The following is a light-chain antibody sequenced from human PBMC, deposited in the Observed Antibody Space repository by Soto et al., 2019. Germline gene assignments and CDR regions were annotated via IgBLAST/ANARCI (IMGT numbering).Light chain of an antibody. V-gene: IGKV3-11*01. CDR3: QHRMNWPLT. J-gene: IGKJ5*01. Sequence: EIVFTQSPATLSLSRGERSTLSCRASQSVSSYLLWYQQKPGQTPRLLIYDASNRATGIPARFSGSGSETDFTLTISSLEPEDFAVYYCQHRMNWPLTFGQGTRLEIK. CDR1: QSVSSY. CDR2: DAS.